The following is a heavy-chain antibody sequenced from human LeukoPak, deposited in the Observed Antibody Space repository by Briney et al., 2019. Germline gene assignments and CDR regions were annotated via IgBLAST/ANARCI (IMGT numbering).Heavy chain of an antibody. D-gene: IGHD2-2*01. J-gene: IGHJ4*02. CDR3: AKDAESSTSPYYFDY. V-gene: IGHV3-23*01. CDR2: ISSRGGST. CDR1: GFTFSSYA. Sequence: GGSLRLSCAASGFTFSSYAMSWVRQAPGKGLEWVSAISSRGGSTYYADSVKGRFTISRDNSRNTLYMQMNSLRAEDTALYYCAKDAESSTSPYYFDYWGQGSLITVSS.